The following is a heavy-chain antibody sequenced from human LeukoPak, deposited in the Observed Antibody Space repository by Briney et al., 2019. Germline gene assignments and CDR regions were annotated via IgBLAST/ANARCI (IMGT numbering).Heavy chain of an antibody. D-gene: IGHD3-22*01. V-gene: IGHV4-4*07. J-gene: IGHJ3*02. Sequence: TSETLSLTCTVSGGSISSYYWSWIRQPAGKGLEWIGRISSSGSTNYNPSLKSRVTISVDTSKNQFSLKLSSVTAADTAVYFCARGPYSYDSSGAFDIWGQGTMVTVSS. CDR3: ARGPYSYDSSGAFDI. CDR1: GGSISSYY. CDR2: ISSSGST.